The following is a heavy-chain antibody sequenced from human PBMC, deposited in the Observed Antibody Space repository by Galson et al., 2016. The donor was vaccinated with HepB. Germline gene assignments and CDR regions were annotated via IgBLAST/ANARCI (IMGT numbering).Heavy chain of an antibody. CDR2: ISSSISTI. CDR3: AKELVRSAFDI. V-gene: IGHV3-48*02. J-gene: IGHJ3*02. CDR1: GLTFSRSG. D-gene: IGHD3-10*01. Sequence: SLRLSCAASGLTFSRSGLNWVRQAPGKGLQWVSYISSSISTIYYADSVKGRFTISRDNAKNPVYLQMNSLRDEDTAVYYCAKELVRSAFDIWGQGTMVTVSS.